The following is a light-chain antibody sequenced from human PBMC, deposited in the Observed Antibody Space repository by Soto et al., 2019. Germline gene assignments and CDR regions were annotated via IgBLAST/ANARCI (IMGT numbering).Light chain of an antibody. CDR2: TND. CDR3: AAWDDSLNGPV. Sequence: QSVLTQPPSASGTPGQRVTISCSGSSSNIGDNTVNWYQHLPGTAPKLLIYTNDQRPSGVPDRFSGSKSGTSASLAIGGLQSEDEADYYCAAWDDSLNGPVFGGGTKVTVL. J-gene: IGLJ3*02. V-gene: IGLV1-44*01. CDR1: SSNIGDNT.